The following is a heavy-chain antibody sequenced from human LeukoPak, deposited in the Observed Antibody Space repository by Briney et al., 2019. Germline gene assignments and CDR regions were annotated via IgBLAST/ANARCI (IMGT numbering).Heavy chain of an antibody. CDR2: INHSGST. CDR3: ARGLYYYDSSGYYSFDY. Sequence: SETLSLTCAVYGGSFSGYYWSWIRQPPVKALEWIGEINHSGSTNYNPSLKSRVTISVDTSKNQFSLRLSSVTAADTAVYYCARGLYYYDSSGYYSFDYWGQGTLVTVSS. D-gene: IGHD3-22*01. J-gene: IGHJ4*02. V-gene: IGHV4-34*01. CDR1: GGSFSGYY.